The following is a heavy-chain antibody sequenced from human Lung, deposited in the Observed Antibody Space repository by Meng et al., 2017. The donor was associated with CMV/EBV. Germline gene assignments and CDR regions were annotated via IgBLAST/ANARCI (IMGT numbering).Heavy chain of an antibody. D-gene: IGHD3-22*01. CDR2: INPKSGGT. V-gene: IGHV1-2*02. Sequence: ASVXVSXKASGYTFIGYDLHWVRHAPGQGLEWMGWINPKSGGTNYAQRFQGRVTITRDTSINTVYMELRRLRSDDTAVYFCAKSLYTNYYATYYGLDVWVQGTXVTVSS. J-gene: IGHJ6*02. CDR1: GYTFIGYD. CDR3: AKSLYTNYYATYYGLDV.